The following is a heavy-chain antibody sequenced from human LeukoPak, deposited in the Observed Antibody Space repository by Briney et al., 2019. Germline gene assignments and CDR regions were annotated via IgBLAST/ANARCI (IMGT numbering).Heavy chain of an antibody. Sequence: ASVKVSCKASGYTFTSYYMHWVRQAPGQGLEWMGIINPSGGSTSYAQKFQGRVTMTRDMSTSTVYMELSSLRSEDTAVYYCARGGSSGYRSRRLAPFDYWGQGTLVTVSS. V-gene: IGHV1-46*01. CDR2: INPSGGST. J-gene: IGHJ4*02. CDR3: ARGGSSGYRSRRLAPFDY. D-gene: IGHD3-22*01. CDR1: GYTFTSYY.